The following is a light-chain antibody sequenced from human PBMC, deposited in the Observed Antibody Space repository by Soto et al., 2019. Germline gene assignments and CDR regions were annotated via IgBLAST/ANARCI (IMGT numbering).Light chain of an antibody. CDR2: AAS. J-gene: IGKJ4*01. CDR3: HQYYKWPLT. Sequence: VIWMTQSPSLLSASTGDRVTISCRMSQGISNYLAWYQQKPGKAPELLIYAASTLQSGVPSRFSGSGSGTDFTLTISCLQSEDFAVYYCHQYYKWPLTFGGGTKVEIQ. CDR1: QGISNY. V-gene: IGKV1D-8*01.